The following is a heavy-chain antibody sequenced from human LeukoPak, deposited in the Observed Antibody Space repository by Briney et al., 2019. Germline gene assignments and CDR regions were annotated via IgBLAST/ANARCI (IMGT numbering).Heavy chain of an antibody. D-gene: IGHD5-12*01. CDR1: GYTFTGYY. Sequence: ASVKVSCKASGYTFTGYYIHWVRQAPGQGLEWMGWINPNSGGTNYAQKFQGRVTMTRDTSISTAYVELSSLKSDDTAVYYCARDLRGYSGYALTGWGQGTLVTVSS. CDR3: ARDLRGYSGYALTG. J-gene: IGHJ4*02. CDR2: INPNSGGT. V-gene: IGHV1-2*02.